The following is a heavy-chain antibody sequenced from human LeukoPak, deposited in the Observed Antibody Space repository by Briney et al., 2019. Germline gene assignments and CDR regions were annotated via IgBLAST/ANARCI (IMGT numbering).Heavy chain of an antibody. CDR1: GYTFTSYG. V-gene: IGHV1-18*01. CDR3: ARDPYIVYFWSGFWSDYYMDV. D-gene: IGHD3-3*01. Sequence: ASVKVSCKASGYTFTSYGISWVRQAPGQGLEWMGWISAYNGNTNYAQKLQGRVTMTTDTSTSTAYMELRSLRSDDTAGYYCARDPYIVYFWSGFWSDYYMDVWGKGTTVTVSS. J-gene: IGHJ6*03. CDR2: ISAYNGNT.